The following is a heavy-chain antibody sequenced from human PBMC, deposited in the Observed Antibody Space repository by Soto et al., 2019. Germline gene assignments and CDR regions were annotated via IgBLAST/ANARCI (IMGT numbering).Heavy chain of an antibody. D-gene: IGHD3-22*01. CDR3: AKGGTLDSKEFDY. Sequence: GGSLRLSCAASGFAFSSYAMSWVRQAPGKGLEWVSAISGSGGSTYYADSVKGRFTISRDNSKNTLYLQMNSLRAEDTAVYYCAKGGTLDSKEFDYWGQGSLVTVSS. CDR1: GFAFSSYA. J-gene: IGHJ4*02. CDR2: ISGSGGST. V-gene: IGHV3-23*01.